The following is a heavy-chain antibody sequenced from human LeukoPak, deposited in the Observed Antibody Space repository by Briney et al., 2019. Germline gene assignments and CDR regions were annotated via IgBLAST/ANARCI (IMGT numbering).Heavy chain of an antibody. V-gene: IGHV4-61*02. CDR2: IYTSGST. Sequence: SQTLSLTCTVSGGSISSGSYFWSWIRQPAGKGLEWIGRIYTSGSTNYNPSLKSRVTISVDTSKNQFSLKLSSVTAADTAVYYCARGRYYFDYWGQGTLVTVSS. CDR1: GGSISSGSYF. D-gene: IGHD4-17*01. CDR3: ARGRYYFDY. J-gene: IGHJ4*02.